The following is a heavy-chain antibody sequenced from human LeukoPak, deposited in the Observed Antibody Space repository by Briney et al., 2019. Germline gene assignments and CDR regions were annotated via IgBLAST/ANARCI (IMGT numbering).Heavy chain of an antibody. CDR2: INRDGSTT. D-gene: IGHD1-1*01. Sequence: GVSLRLSCEASGFTLSSYWMHWVRQVPGKGLVWVSRINRDGSTTDHADSVKGRFTISRDNAKNTLYLQMNSLRDEDTAVYYCARAGSTTATTEYWGQGTLVTVSS. CDR1: GFTLSSYW. V-gene: IGHV3-74*01. CDR3: ARAGSTTATTEY. J-gene: IGHJ4*02.